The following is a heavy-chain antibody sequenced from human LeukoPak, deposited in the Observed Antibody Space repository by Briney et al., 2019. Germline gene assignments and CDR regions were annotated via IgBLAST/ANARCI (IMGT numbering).Heavy chain of an antibody. CDR1: GFTFSSYS. Sequence: GGSLRLSCAASGFTFSSYSMNWVRQAPGKGLEWVSSISSSSSYIYYADSVKGRFTISRDNAKNSLYLQMNSLRAEDTAVYYCARDHCGGDCYPDYWGQGTLVTVSS. D-gene: IGHD2-21*02. CDR2: ISSSSSYI. V-gene: IGHV3-21*01. J-gene: IGHJ4*02. CDR3: ARDHCGGDCYPDY.